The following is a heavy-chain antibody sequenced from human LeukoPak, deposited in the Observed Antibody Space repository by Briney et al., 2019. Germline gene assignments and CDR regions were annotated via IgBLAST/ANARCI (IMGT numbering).Heavy chain of an antibody. Sequence: PGGSPRLSCAASGFTFSSDAMSWVRQAPGKGLEWVSAISGSGGSTYYADSVKGRFTISRDNSKNTLYLQMNSLRAEDTAVYYCANPTILHYFDYWGQGTLVTVSS. D-gene: IGHD5-12*01. V-gene: IGHV3-23*01. CDR1: GFTFSSDA. CDR3: ANPTILHYFDY. J-gene: IGHJ4*02. CDR2: ISGSGGST.